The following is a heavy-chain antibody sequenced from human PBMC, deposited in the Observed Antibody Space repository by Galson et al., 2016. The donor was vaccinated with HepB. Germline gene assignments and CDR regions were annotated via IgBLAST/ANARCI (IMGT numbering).Heavy chain of an antibody. CDR3: PNVDWGTNWGC. CDR2: LHGVGGDT. CDR1: GFTLRNYP. Sequence: SLRLSCAASGFTLRNYPMSWVRQAPGKGLEWVSALHGVGGDTFYADSVRGRFTVSRDDSKNTMYLQMSSLRAEDAAVYYCPNVDWGTNWGCWGQGTLVTVSS. D-gene: IGHD7-27*01. J-gene: IGHJ4*02. V-gene: IGHV3-23*01.